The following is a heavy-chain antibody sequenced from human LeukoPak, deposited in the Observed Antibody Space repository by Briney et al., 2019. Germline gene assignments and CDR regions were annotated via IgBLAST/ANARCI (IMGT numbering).Heavy chain of an antibody. Sequence: SQTLSLTCTVSGGSISSGSYYWRWLRQPAGRGLEWIGSIYTSGSTNYNPSLKSRVTISVDTSKNQFSLKLSSVTAADTAVYYCARDQYYYGSGSSNPTYYYYYYYMDVWGKGTTVTVSS. V-gene: IGHV4-61*02. CDR3: ARDQYYYGSGSSNPTYYYYYYYMDV. CDR1: GGSISSGSYY. CDR2: IYTSGST. D-gene: IGHD3-10*01. J-gene: IGHJ6*03.